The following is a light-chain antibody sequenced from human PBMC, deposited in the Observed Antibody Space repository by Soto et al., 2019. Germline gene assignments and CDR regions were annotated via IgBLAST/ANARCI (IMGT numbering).Light chain of an antibody. CDR3: QSSDSRLSGSDV. CDR2: GDS. CDR1: SSNIRAGYH. Sequence: QCLLTLPPSVSGARGQRFTISCTGSSSNIRAGYHVHWYQQLPGAAPKLLIFGDSNQPSGVPDRFSGSKSGTSASLAITGLQADDEADYYCQSSDSRLSGSDVFGTGTKVTVL. J-gene: IGLJ1*01. V-gene: IGLV1-40*01.